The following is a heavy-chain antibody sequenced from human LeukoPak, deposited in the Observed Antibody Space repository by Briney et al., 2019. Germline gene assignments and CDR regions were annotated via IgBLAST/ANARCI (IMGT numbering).Heavy chain of an antibody. Sequence: GGSLRLSCVASGFILSTSEMNWVRQAPGKGLEWVSFIASDGTIYYADSVKGRSTISRDNANRMLSLHINSLRVEDSAIYYCARGGKLEPTALASWGQGSLVVVSS. J-gene: IGHJ5*02. CDR1: GFILSTSE. CDR2: IASDGTI. V-gene: IGHV3-48*03. D-gene: IGHD2-21*02. CDR3: ARGGKLEPTALAS.